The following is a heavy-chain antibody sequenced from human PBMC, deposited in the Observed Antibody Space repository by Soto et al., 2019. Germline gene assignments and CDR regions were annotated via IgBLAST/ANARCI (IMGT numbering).Heavy chain of an antibody. J-gene: IGHJ6*03. D-gene: IGHD3-16*01. Sequence: GGSLRVSCAAAGFPFGSYDRHWVRQATGKGLEWVSAIGTAGDTYYPGSVKGRFTISRENAKNSLYLQMNSLRAGDTAVYYCARGGTEYLLNYYYYYMDVWGKGTTVTVSS. CDR3: ARGGTEYLLNYYYYYMDV. CDR2: IGTAGDT. V-gene: IGHV3-13*01. CDR1: GFPFGSYD.